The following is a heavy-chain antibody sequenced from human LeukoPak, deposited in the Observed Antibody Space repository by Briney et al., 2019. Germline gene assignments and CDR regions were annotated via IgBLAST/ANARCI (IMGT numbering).Heavy chain of an antibody. CDR3: ATLPYYYGSGSLY. J-gene: IGHJ4*02. CDR2: INHSGST. Sequence: SEALSLTCAVYGGSFSGYYWSWIRQPPGKGLEWIGEINHSGSTNYNPSLKSRVTISVDTSKNQFSLKLSSVAAADTAVYYCATLPYYYGSGSLYWGQGTLVTVSS. CDR1: GGSFSGYY. D-gene: IGHD3-10*01. V-gene: IGHV4-34*01.